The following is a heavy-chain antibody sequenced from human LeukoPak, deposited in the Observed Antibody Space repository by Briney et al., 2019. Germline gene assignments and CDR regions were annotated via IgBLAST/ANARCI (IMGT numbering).Heavy chain of an antibody. V-gene: IGHV3-20*04. D-gene: IGHD1-7*01. CDR3: ARITNYFFAS. Sequence: GGSLRLSCAASGVIISDYGMSWVRQAPGKGLEWVSGINWSGGRTDYGDSLKGRFTTSTPYAKPPLSLQMRSLRAEHTAAYSSARITNYFFASWGQGTLVTVSS. CDR1: GVIISDYG. CDR2: INWSGGRT. J-gene: IGHJ5*01.